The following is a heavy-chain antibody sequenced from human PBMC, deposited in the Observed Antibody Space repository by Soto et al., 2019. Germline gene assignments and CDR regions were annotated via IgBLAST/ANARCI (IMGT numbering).Heavy chain of an antibody. CDR1: GFTFSSYS. CDR3: ARETYTMVRGGMVFSGMDV. D-gene: IGHD3-10*01. Sequence: EVQLVESGGGLVKPGGSLRLSCAASGFTFSSYSMHWVRQAPGKGLEWVSSISSSSSYIYYADSVKGRFTISRDNAKNTLYLQMNSLRAEDTAVYYCARETYTMVRGGMVFSGMDVWGQGTTVTVSS. V-gene: IGHV3-21*01. J-gene: IGHJ6*02. CDR2: ISSSSSYI.